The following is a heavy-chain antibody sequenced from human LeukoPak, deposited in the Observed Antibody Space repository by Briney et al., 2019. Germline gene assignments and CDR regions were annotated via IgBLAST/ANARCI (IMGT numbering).Heavy chain of an antibody. D-gene: IGHD1-26*01. CDR3: ASGVGAGDY. CDR1: GGSISSGGYS. J-gene: IGHJ4*02. Sequence: SETLSLTCAVSGGSISSGGYSWSWIRQPPGKGLEWIGYIYYSGSTNYNPSLKSRVTISVDTSKNQFSLKLSSVTAADTAVYYCASGVGAGDYWGQGTLVTVSS. CDR2: IYYSGST. V-gene: IGHV4-61*08.